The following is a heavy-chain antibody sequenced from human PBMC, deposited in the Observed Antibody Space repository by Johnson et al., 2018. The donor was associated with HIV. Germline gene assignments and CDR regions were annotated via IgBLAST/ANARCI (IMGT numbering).Heavy chain of an antibody. J-gene: IGHJ3*02. Sequence: QVQLVESGGGMIQPGGSLRLSCAASGFTFSSYGMHWVRQAPGKGLEWVAAIPYDGSNQYYADSVKGRFSISRDIFKNTLYLQMYSLRAEDTAVYYCAKTTFKRAAAGPLAFDIWGQGTMVTVSS. D-gene: IGHD6-13*01. CDR1: GFTFSSYG. CDR3: AKTTFKRAAAGPLAFDI. V-gene: IGHV3-30*18. CDR2: IPYDGSNQ.